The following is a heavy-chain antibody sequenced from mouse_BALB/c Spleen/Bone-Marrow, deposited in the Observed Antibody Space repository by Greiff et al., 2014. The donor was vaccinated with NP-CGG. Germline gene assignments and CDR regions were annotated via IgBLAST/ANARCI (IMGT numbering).Heavy chain of an antibody. Sequence: EVKLVESGGGLVQPGGSLRLSCATSGFTFTDYYMNWVRQSPGKALEWLGFIRNKANGYTTEYSASVKSRFTISRDNSQNILYLQMNTLRADDSASYYCARDKGRVFFDYWGQGTTLTVSS. V-gene: IGHV7-3*02. CDR1: GFTFTDYY. J-gene: IGHJ2*01. CDR3: ARDKGRVFFDY. CDR2: IRNKANGYTT.